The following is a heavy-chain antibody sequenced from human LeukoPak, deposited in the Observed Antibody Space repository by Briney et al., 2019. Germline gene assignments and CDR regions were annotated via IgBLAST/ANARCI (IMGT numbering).Heavy chain of an antibody. CDR3: LNTYYYDSSGYYIYYMDV. Sequence: SETLSLTCTVSGGSISSSSYYWGWIRQPPGKGLEWIGSMYYSGSTYYNPSLKSRVTISVDKSKNQFSLKLNSVTAADTAVYYCLNTYYYDSSGYYIYYMDVWGKGTTVSISS. D-gene: IGHD3-22*01. J-gene: IGHJ6*03. V-gene: IGHV4-39*01. CDR1: GGSISSSSYY. CDR2: MYYSGST.